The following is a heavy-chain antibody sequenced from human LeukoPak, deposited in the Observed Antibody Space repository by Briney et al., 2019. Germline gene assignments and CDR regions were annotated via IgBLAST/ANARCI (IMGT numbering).Heavy chain of an antibody. CDR3: ARGYSSSSRFDY. V-gene: IGHV1-2*02. J-gene: IGHJ4*02. CDR2: INPNSGGT. Sequence: ASVKVSCKASGYTFTSYGISWVRQAPGQGLEWMGWINPNSGGTNYAQKFQGRVTMTRDTSISTAYMELSRLRSDDTAVYYCARGYSSSSRFDYWGQGTLVTVSS. D-gene: IGHD6-13*01. CDR1: GYTFTSYG.